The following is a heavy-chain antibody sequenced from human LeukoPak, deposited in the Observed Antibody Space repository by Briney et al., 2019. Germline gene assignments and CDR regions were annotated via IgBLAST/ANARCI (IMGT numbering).Heavy chain of an antibody. CDR3: ARTDSSSWYGSNWFDP. CDR1: GGSISSSLYY. D-gene: IGHD6-13*01. Sequence: SETLSLTCTVSGGSISSSLYYWGWIRQPPGKGLEWIGTIYYSGSTYYNPSLKGRVTISVDTSKNQFSLKVSSVTAADTAVYYCARTDSSSWYGSNWFDPWGQGTLVTVSS. J-gene: IGHJ5*02. V-gene: IGHV4-39*01. CDR2: IYYSGST.